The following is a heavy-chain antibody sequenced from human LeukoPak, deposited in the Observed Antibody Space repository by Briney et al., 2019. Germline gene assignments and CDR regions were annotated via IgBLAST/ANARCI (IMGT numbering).Heavy chain of an antibody. Sequence: SETLSLTCTVSGGSVSSGSYYWSWIRQPPGKGLEWIGYIHYSGSTNYNPSLKSRVTISVDTSKNQFSLKLSSVTAADAAVYYCAGDMGYGANWFDPWGQGTLVTVSS. CDR2: IHYSGST. J-gene: IGHJ5*02. CDR3: AGDMGYGANWFDP. D-gene: IGHD1-26*01. V-gene: IGHV4-61*01. CDR1: GGSVSSGSYY.